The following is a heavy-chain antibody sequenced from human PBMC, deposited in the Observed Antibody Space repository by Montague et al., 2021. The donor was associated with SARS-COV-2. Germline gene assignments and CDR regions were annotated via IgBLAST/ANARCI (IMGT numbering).Heavy chain of an antibody. CDR1: GGSISTYY. D-gene: IGHD3-9*01. J-gene: IGHJ6*02. Sequence: SETLSLTCTVSGGSISTYYWNWILQFPGKGLEWIGYIDYSGSTNYNPSLQSRVIISVDRSKIQFSLELNSVTAADTAIYYCARLPYDNSYGMDVWGQGTTVTVSS. CDR2: IDYSGST. V-gene: IGHV4-59*01. CDR3: ARLPYDNSYGMDV.